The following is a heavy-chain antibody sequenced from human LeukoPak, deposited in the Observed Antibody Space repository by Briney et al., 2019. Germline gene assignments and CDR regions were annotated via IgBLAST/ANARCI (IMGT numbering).Heavy chain of an antibody. CDR2: ISSSSSYI. D-gene: IGHD4-17*01. CDR3: ARDKKTDDYGDYWPWVVDY. CDR1: GFTFSSYS. V-gene: IGHV3-21*06. J-gene: IGHJ4*02. Sequence: KSGGSLRLSCAASGFTFSSYSMNWVRQAPGKGLEWVSSISSSSSYIYYADSVKGRFTISRDNAKNSLYFQMNSLRAEDTAVYYCARDKKTDDYGDYWPWVVDYWGQGTLVTVSS.